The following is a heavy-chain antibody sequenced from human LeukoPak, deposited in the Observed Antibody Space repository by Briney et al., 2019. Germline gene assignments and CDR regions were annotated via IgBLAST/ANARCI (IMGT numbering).Heavy chain of an antibody. CDR3: ARDYFYPMDV. Sequence: GGSLRLSCAASGFTFSDYWMSWVRQGPGTGLVWVSRINTDGSSTTYADSVKGRFTISRDNAKNSLYLQMNSLRAEDTAVYYCARDYFYPMDVWGQGTTVTVSS. CDR1: GFTFSDYW. CDR2: INTDGSST. J-gene: IGHJ6*02. V-gene: IGHV3-74*01.